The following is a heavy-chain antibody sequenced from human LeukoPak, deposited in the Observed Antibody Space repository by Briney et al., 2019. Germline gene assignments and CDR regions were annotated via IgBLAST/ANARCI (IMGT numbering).Heavy chain of an antibody. J-gene: IGHJ5*02. D-gene: IGHD3-10*01. CDR2: IYYSGST. CDR1: GGSISSYY. V-gene: IGHV4-59*01. CDR3: ASRRRGYNRFDP. Sequence: SSETLSLTCTVSGGSISSYYWSWIRQPPGKGLEWIGYIYYSGSTNYNPSLKSRVTISVDTSKNQFSLKLSSVTAADTAVYYCASRRRGYNRFDPWGQGTLVTVSS.